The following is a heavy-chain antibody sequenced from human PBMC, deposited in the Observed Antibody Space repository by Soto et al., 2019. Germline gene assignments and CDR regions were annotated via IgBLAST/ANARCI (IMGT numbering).Heavy chain of an antibody. CDR1: GYIFTSYG. J-gene: IGHJ6*02. CDR2: ISAYNGNT. CDR3: ARDRLSDFWSGYSLYYYGMDV. D-gene: IGHD3-3*01. V-gene: IGHV1-18*01. Sequence: QVQLVQSGAEVKKPGASVKVSCKASGYIFTSYGISWVRQDPGQGLEWMGWISAYNGNTNYAQKLQGRVTMTTDTSTSTAYMELRSLRSDDTAVYYCARDRLSDFWSGYSLYYYGMDVWGQGTTVTVSS.